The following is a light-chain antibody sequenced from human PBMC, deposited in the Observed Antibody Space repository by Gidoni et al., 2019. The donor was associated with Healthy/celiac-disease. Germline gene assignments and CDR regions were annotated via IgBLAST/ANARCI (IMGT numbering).Light chain of an antibody. CDR3: QQYGSSPYT. J-gene: IGKJ2*01. V-gene: IGKV3-20*01. CDR2: GAS. Sequence: EIVFTQSPGTLSLSPGERATLPCRASQSVSSSYLAWYQQKPGQAPRLLIYGASSRATGITDRFSGSGSGTDFTLTISRLEPEDFAVYYCQQYGSSPYTFGQGTKLEIK. CDR1: QSVSSSY.